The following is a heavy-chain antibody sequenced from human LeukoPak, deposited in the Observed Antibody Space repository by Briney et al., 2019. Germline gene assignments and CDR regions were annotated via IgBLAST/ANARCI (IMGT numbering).Heavy chain of an antibody. D-gene: IGHD3-22*01. CDR1: GYTFTGYY. V-gene: IGHV1-2*06. Sequence: ASVKVSCKASGYTFTGYYMHWVRQAPGQGLEWMGRINPNSGGTNYAQKFQGRVTMTRDTSISTAYMELRRLRSDDTAVYYWAREDDTGWFDPWGQGTLVTVSS. CDR2: INPNSGGT. J-gene: IGHJ5*02. CDR3: AREDDTGWFDP.